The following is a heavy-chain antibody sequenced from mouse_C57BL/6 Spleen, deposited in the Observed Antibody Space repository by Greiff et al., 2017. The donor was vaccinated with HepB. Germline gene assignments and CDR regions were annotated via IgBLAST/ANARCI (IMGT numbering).Heavy chain of an antibody. D-gene: IGHD3-2*02. V-gene: IGHV1-81*01. CDR1: GYTFTSYG. CDR3: AREETAQATGYFDY. Sequence: QVQLKQSGAELARPGASVKLSCKASGYTFTSYGISWVKQRTGQGLEWIGEIYPRSGNTYYNEKFKGKATLTADKSSSTAYMELRSLTSEDSAVYFCAREETAQATGYFDYWGQGTTLTVSS. CDR2: IYPRSGNT. J-gene: IGHJ2*01.